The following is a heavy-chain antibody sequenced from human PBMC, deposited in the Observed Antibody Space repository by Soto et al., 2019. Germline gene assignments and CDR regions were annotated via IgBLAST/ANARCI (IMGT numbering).Heavy chain of an antibody. D-gene: IGHD3-22*01. Sequence: GGSLRLSCAASGFTFIRYAMSWVRQAPGKGLEWVSAISGSGGSTYYADSVKGRFTISRDNSKNTLYLQMNSLRAEDTAVYYCGKVADSGYYTVERWGQGTLVTVSS. CDR1: GFTFIRYA. CDR2: ISGSGGST. V-gene: IGHV3-23*01. J-gene: IGHJ4*02. CDR3: GKVADSGYYTVER.